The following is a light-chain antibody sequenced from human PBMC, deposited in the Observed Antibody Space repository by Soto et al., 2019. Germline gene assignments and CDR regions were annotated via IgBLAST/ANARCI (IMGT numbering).Light chain of an antibody. Sequence: EIVLTQSPATLSLSPGERATLSCRASQSVSSYLAWYQRKPGQAPRLLIYDASNRATGIPARFSGSGSGTDFTLTISSLGPEDFAVYYSQQRSNWSLFTFGPGTKVDIK. CDR2: DAS. V-gene: IGKV3-11*01. J-gene: IGKJ3*01. CDR1: QSVSSY. CDR3: QQRSNWSLFT.